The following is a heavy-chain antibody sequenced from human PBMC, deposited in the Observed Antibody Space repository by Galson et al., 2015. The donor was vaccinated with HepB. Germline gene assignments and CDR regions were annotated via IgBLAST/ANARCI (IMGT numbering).Heavy chain of an antibody. Sequence: LRLSCAASGFPFSDYYMTWIRQTPGKGLEWVTHMSSRGIYTKYADSAKGRFTISRDYTKNSLYLQMNSLRAEDTAVYYCARAPIEVDGMRHYYYGMDVWGQGTTVTVSS. CDR1: GFPFSDYY. V-gene: IGHV3-11*06. CDR2: MSSRGIYT. CDR3: ARAPIEVDGMRHYYYGMDV. J-gene: IGHJ6*02. D-gene: IGHD6-13*01.